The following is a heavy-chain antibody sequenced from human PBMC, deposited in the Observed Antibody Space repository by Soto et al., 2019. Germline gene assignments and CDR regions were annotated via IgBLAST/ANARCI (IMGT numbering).Heavy chain of an antibody. V-gene: IGHV3-49*04. J-gene: IGHJ5*02. CDR1: GSGFDESA. Sequence: SLRLSCTGSGSGFDESALSWVRQGPGKGLEWVGFIRTRDYGATTRYAASVKDRFTMSRDDSKNIVYLHMNSLKVEDTAMYYCTKGAVFGPFDPWGQRTHVTV. D-gene: IGHD3-16*01. CDR2: IRTRDYGATT. CDR3: TKGAVFGPFDP.